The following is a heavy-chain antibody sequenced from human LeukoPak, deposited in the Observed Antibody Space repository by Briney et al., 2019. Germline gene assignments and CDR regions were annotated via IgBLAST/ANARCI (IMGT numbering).Heavy chain of an antibody. J-gene: IGHJ4*02. Sequence: PSETLSLTCTVSGGSISSSSYYWGWIRQPPGKGLEWIGSIYYSGSTYYNPSLKSRVTISVDTPKNQFSLKLSSVTAADTAVYYCARHYYSSGWYFDYWGQGTLVTVSS. V-gene: IGHV4-39*01. CDR1: GGSISSSSYY. CDR3: ARHYYSSGWYFDY. D-gene: IGHD6-19*01. CDR2: IYYSGST.